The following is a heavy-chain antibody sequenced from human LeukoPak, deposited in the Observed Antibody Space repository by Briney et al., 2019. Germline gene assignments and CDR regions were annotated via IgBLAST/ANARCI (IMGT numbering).Heavy chain of an antibody. D-gene: IGHD6-13*01. CDR1: GFTVSSNY. V-gene: IGHV3-53*01. Sequence: GGSLRLSCAASGFTVSSNYMSWVRQAPGKGLEWVSVIYSGGSTYYADSVKGRFTISRDNSKNTVYLQMNSLRAEDTAVYYCAIRGIAAAGKGEYFDYWPGNPGHRLL. CDR3: AIRGIAAAGKGEYFDY. CDR2: IYSGGST. J-gene: IGHJ4*02.